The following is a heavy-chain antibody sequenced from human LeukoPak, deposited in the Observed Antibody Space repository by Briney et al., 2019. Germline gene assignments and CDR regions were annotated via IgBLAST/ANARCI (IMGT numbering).Heavy chain of an antibody. CDR2: IDPSGGGT. CDR1: GFTFSSYA. J-gene: IGHJ3*02. CDR3: SKISPLDYGGKPWALDI. V-gene: IGHV3-23*01. Sequence: GGSLRLSCAASGFTFSSYAMSWVRQTPGKGPEWVSDIDPSGGGTYYADSVKGRFTISRDNSKNKLYLQMNSLRAEDTAAYYCSKISPLDYGGKPWALDIWGQGTMVTVSS. D-gene: IGHD4-23*01.